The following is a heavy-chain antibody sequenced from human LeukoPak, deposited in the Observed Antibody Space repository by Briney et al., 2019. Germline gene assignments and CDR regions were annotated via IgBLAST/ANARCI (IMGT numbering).Heavy chain of an antibody. CDR2: IYYSGST. Sequence: SETLSLTCTVSGGSISSYYWSWIRQPPGKGLEWIGYIYYSGSTNYNPSLKSRVTISVDTSKNQFSLKLSSVTAADTAVYYCARVVFPYHYMDVWGKGTTVTVSS. D-gene: IGHD2-15*01. CDR1: GGSISSYY. V-gene: IGHV4-59*08. J-gene: IGHJ6*03. CDR3: ARVVFPYHYMDV.